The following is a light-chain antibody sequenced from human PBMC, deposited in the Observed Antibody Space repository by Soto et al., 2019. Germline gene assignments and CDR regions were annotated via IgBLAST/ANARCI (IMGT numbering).Light chain of an antibody. CDR1: SSDVGSYNL. CDR3: CSYAGSSTFDVV. V-gene: IGLV2-23*03. CDR2: EGS. J-gene: IGLJ2*01. Sequence: QSALTQPASVSGSPGQSITISCTGTSSDVGSYNLVSWYQQHPGKAPKLMIYEGSKRPSGVSNRFSGSKSGNTASLTLSGLQAEDEADYYCCSYAGSSTFDVVFVGGTKLTVL.